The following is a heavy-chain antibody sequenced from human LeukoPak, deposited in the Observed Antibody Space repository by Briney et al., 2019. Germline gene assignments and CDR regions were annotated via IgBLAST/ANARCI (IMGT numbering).Heavy chain of an antibody. V-gene: IGHV4-30-2*01. CDR3: ARKTGPRGVDY. CDR1: GGSISSGGYY. CDR2: IYHSGTT. D-gene: IGHD3-10*01. J-gene: IGHJ4*02. Sequence: SETLSLTCTVSGGSISSGGYYWSWIRQPPGKGLEWIGYIYHSGTTHYNPSLKSRVTISVDRSKNQFSLKLSSVTAADTAVYYCARKTGPRGVDYWGPGTLVTVSS.